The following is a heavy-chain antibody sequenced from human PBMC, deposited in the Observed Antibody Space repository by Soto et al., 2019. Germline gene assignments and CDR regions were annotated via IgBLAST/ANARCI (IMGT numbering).Heavy chain of an antibody. V-gene: IGHV3-30*18. D-gene: IGHD5-12*01. CDR3: AKDLREMATIRPAY. Sequence: QVQLVESGGGAVQPGTSLRLSCAASGFTFSSFGIHWVRQAPGKGLEWVAVISYDGIDKNYGDSVKGRFTISRENSKDMLYLQMNSLRIEDTAVYHCAKDLREMATIRPAYWGQGVLVAVSS. CDR2: ISYDGIDK. J-gene: IGHJ4*02. CDR1: GFTFSSFG.